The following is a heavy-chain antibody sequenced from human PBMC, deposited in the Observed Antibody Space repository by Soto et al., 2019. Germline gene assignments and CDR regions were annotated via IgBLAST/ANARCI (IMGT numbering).Heavy chain of an antibody. Sequence: LSLTCAASGFTFSSYAMSWVRQAPGKGLEWVSAISGSGGSTYYADSVKGRFTISRDNSKNTLYLQMNSLRAEDTAVYYCARSVGTTYYYDSSGYYYFDYWGQGTLVTVSS. J-gene: IGHJ4*02. CDR3: ARSVGTTYYYDSSGYYYFDY. CDR2: ISGSGGST. D-gene: IGHD3-22*01. V-gene: IGHV3-23*01. CDR1: GFTFSSYA.